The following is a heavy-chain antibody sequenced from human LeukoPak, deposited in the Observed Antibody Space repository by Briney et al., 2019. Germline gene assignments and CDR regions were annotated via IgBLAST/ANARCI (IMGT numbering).Heavy chain of an antibody. CDR3: ARERYGSAIDP. CDR1: GGSFSGYY. J-gene: IGHJ5*02. Sequence: PSETLSLTCAVYGGSFSGYYWSWIRQHPGKGLEWIGYIYYSGSTYYNPSLKSRVTISVDTSKNQFSLKLSSVTAADTAVYYCARERYGSAIDPWGQGTLVTVSS. CDR2: IYYSGST. V-gene: IGHV4-31*11. D-gene: IGHD3-10*01.